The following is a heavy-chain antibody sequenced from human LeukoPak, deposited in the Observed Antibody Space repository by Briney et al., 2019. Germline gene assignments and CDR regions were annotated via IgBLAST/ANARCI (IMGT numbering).Heavy chain of an antibody. V-gene: IGHV1-2*02. CDR1: GYTFTGYY. CDR3: ARETLGEGGYFGVVSLDY. CDR2: INPNSGGT. D-gene: IGHD3-3*01. Sequence: ASVKVSCKASGYTFTGYYMHWVRQAPGQGLEWMGWINPNSGGTNYAQKFQGRVTMTRDTSISTAYMELSRLRSDDTAVYYCARETLGEGGYFGVVSLDYWGQGTLVTVSS. J-gene: IGHJ4*02.